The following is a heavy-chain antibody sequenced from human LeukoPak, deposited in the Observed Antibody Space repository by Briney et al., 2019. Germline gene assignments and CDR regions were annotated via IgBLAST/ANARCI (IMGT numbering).Heavy chain of an antibody. V-gene: IGHV5-51*04. CDR3: ASSLGYCSGGSCYGLFDY. CDR2: IYPGDSDT. J-gene: IGHJ4*02. CDR1: GYSFTSYW. D-gene: IGHD2-15*01. Sequence: GESLKISCKGSGYSFTSYWIGWVRQMPGKGLEWMGIIYPGDSDTRYSPSFQGQVTISADKPISTAYLQWSSLKASDTAMYHCASSLGYCSGGSCYGLFDYWGQGTLVTVSS.